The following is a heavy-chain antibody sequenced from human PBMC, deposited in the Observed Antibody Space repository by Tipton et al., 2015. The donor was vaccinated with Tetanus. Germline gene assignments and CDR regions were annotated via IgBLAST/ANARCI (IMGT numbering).Heavy chain of an antibody. Sequence: QLVQSGGGVVQPGRSLRLSWAASGFSSGYSGMHWVRQAPGKGWEWVAVIPFDGRNERYADSVKGRFIISRDNSKNTLYLQMNSLRPEDTAVYYCAKEFQRARIRFFDSWGQGSQVTASS. CDR1: GFSSGYSG. J-gene: IGHJ4*02. CDR2: IPFDGRNE. D-gene: IGHD2-15*01. CDR3: AKEFQRARIRFFDS. V-gene: IGHV3-30*18.